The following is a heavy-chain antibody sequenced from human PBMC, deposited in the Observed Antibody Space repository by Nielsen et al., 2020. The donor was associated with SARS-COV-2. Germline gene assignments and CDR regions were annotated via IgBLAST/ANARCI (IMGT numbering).Heavy chain of an antibody. CDR1: GITFRTYA. Sequence: GESLKISCVVSGITFRTYAMRWVRQAPGKGLEWVSAITVAGTTYYAGSLKGRFTISRDNSQNTVYLQMHSLRPDDTGLYYCGSEGGNYWGPGTRVTVSS. CDR3: GSEGGNY. J-gene: IGHJ4*02. D-gene: IGHD3-16*01. V-gene: IGHV3-23*01. CDR2: ITVAGTT.